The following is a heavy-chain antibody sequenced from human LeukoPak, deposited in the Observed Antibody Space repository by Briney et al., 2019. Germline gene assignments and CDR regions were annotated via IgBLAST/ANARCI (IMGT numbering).Heavy chain of an antibody. Sequence: LQTLSLTCTVSGGSISSGGYYWSWIRQHPGKGLEWIGHIYYSGSTYYNPSLKSRVTISVDTSKNQFSLKLSSVTAADTAVYYCARESYGSGSPGDWGQGTLVTVSS. CDR1: GGSISSGGYY. J-gene: IGHJ4*02. D-gene: IGHD3-10*01. CDR2: IYYSGST. V-gene: IGHV4-31*03. CDR3: ARESYGSGSPGD.